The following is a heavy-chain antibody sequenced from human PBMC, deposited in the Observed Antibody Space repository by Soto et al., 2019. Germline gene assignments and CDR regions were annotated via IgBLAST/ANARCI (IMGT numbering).Heavy chain of an antibody. CDR1: GYTFTGYY. CDR3: ARAASVVVVPAAIVRYGMDV. V-gene: IGHV1-2*02. D-gene: IGHD2-2*01. J-gene: IGHJ6*02. CDR2: INPNSGGT. Sequence: QVQLVQSGAEVKKPGASVKVSCKASGYTFTGYYMHWVRQAPGQGLEWMGWINPNSGGTNYVQKFQGRVTMTRDTSISTAYMELSRLRSDDTAVYYCARAASVVVVPAAIVRYGMDVWGQGTTVTVSS.